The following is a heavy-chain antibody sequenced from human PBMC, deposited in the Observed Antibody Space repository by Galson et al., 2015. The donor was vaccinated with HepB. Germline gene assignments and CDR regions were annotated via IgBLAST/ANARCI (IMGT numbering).Heavy chain of an antibody. CDR2: ISTNGGST. D-gene: IGHD2-2*01. CDR1: GFTFSRFG. Sequence: SLRLSCAASGFTFSRFGMHWVRQAPGKGLEYVSGISTNGGSTYYADSVKGRFTISRDNSKNTLYLRMSSLRTEDTAVYHCVKDDKFYCDSPRCYVGVRHDYYGMDVWGQGTTVTVSS. J-gene: IGHJ6*02. CDR3: VKDDKFYCDSPRCYVGVRHDYYGMDV. V-gene: IGHV3-64D*06.